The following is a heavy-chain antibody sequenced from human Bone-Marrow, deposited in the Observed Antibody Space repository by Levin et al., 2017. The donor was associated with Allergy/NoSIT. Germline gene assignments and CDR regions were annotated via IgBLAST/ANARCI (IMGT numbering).Heavy chain of an antibody. CDR3: ARDAPPLGP. CDR2: IYYSGST. D-gene: IGHD1-26*01. V-gene: IGHV4-59*01. Sequence: GSLRLSCTVSGGSISSYYWSWIRQPPGKGLEWIGYIYYSGSTNYNPSLKSRVTISVDTSKNQFSLKLSSVTAADTAVYYCARDAPPLGPWGQGTLVTVSS. J-gene: IGHJ5*02. CDR1: GGSISSYY.